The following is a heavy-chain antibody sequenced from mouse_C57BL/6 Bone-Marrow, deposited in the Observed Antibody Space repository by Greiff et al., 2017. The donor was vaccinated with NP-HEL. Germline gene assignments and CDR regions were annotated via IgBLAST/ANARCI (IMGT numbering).Heavy chain of an antibody. CDR3: AQGYYAMDY. J-gene: IGHJ4*01. CDR2: INPSSGYT. V-gene: IGHV1-4*01. Sequence: QVHVKQSGAELARPGASVKMSCKASGYTFTSYTMHWVKQRPGQGLEWIGYINPSSGYTKYNQKFKDKATLTADKSSSTAYMQLSSLTSEDSAVYYCAQGYYAMDYWGQGTSVTVSS. CDR1: GYTFTSYT.